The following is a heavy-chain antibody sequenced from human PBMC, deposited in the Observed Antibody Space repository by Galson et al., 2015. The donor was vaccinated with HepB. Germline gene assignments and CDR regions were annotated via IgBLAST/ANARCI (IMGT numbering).Heavy chain of an antibody. CDR2: ISGSGGST. CDR1: GFTFSDYY. D-gene: IGHD6-19*01. Sequence: SLRLSCAASGFTFSDYYMSWVRQAPGKGLEWVSAISGSGGSTNYADSVKGRFTISRDNAKNTLYLQMNSLRAEDTAVYYCAREGLSGGGPIDYWGQGTLVTVSS. CDR3: AREGLSGGGPIDY. V-gene: IGHV3-11*06. J-gene: IGHJ4*02.